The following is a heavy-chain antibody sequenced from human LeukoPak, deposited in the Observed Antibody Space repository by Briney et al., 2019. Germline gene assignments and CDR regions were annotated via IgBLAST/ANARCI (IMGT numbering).Heavy chain of an antibody. CDR1: GGSISSYY. CDR3: ASAQSSGWYHY. D-gene: IGHD6-19*01. CDR2: IYYSGST. Sequence: PSETLSLTCTVSGGSISSYYWSWIRQPPGKGLEWIGYIYYSGSTNYNPSLKSRVTISVDTSKNQFSLKLSSVTAADTAVYYCASAQSSGWYHYWGQGTLVTVSS. J-gene: IGHJ4*02. V-gene: IGHV4-59*01.